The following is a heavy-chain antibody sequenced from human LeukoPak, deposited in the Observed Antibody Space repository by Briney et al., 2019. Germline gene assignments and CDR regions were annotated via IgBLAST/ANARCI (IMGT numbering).Heavy chain of an antibody. D-gene: IGHD6-13*01. V-gene: IGHV3-23*01. Sequence: GGSLRLSCAASGFTFSNYAMSWVRQAPGKGLEWVSAISANGGGTYYADSVKGRFTISRDSSKNTLYLQMNSLRAEDTAVYYCAKGSSPFDYWGQGTLVTVSS. CDR2: ISANGGGT. CDR3: AKGSSPFDY. J-gene: IGHJ4*02. CDR1: GFTFSNYA.